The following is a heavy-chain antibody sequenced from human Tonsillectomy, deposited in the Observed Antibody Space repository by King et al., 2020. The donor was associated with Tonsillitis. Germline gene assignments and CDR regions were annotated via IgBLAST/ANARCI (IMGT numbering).Heavy chain of an antibody. CDR1: GGSISSYY. CDR3: ATTLDYDYIWGSYRW. V-gene: IGHV4-59*01. CDR2: VYYSGYT. D-gene: IGHD3-16*02. Sequence: VQLQESGPGLVRPSETLSLTCTVSGGSISSYYWSWIRQPPGKGLEWIGFVYYSGYTNYSPSLKSRVTISLDTSKNQFSLSLSSVTAADTAVYYCATTLDYDYIWGSYRWWGQGTLVTVSS. J-gene: IGHJ4*02.